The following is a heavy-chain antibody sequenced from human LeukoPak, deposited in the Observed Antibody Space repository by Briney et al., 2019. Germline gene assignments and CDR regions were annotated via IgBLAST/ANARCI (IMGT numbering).Heavy chain of an antibody. CDR2: INHSGST. Sequence: SETLSLTCAVYGGSFSGYYWSWIRQPPGKGLEWIGEINHSGSTNYNPSLKSRVTISVDTSKNQFSLKLSSVTAADTAVYYCAMVSIKLWPSFDYWGQGTLVTVSS. J-gene: IGHJ4*02. CDR1: GGSFSGYY. CDR3: AMVSIKLWPSFDY. D-gene: IGHD5-18*01. V-gene: IGHV4-34*01.